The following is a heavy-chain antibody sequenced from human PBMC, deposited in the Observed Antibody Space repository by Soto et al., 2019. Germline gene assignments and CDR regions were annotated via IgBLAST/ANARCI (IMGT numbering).Heavy chain of an antibody. CDR2: IYFRGTT. CDR3: ARMNYYDTSGYPFDY. Sequence: PSETLSLTCTVSGGSISSYYWSWIRQPPGKGLEWIGYIYFRGTTNYNPSLKSRVTMSADTSKNQFSLKLSSVTAADTAVYYCARMNYYDTSGYPFDYWGQGMMVT. J-gene: IGHJ4*02. CDR1: GGSISSYY. V-gene: IGHV4-59*01. D-gene: IGHD3-22*01.